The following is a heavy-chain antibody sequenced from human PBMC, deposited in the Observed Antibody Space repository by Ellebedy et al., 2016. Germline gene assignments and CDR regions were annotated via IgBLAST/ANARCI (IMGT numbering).Heavy chain of an antibody. D-gene: IGHD3-22*01. J-gene: IGHJ4*02. CDR3: ARRDSSGYYGHYYFDY. V-gene: IGHV4-34*01. CDR1: GGSFSGYY. CDR2: INHSGST. Sequence: SETLSLTCAVYGGSFSGYYWSWIRQPPGKGLEWIGEINHSGSTNYNPSLKSRVTISVDTSKNQFSLKLSSVTAADTAVYYCARRDSSGYYGHYYFDYWGQGTLVTVSS.